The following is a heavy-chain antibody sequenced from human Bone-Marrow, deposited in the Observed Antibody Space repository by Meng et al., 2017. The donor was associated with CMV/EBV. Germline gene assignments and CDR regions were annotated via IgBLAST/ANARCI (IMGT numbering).Heavy chain of an antibody. CDR1: GGTFSSHT. D-gene: IGHD3-3*01. CDR2: IIPNLGIA. J-gene: IGHJ6*02. V-gene: IGHV1-69*02. Sequence: SSVKVSCKASGGTFSSHTISWVRQAPGQGLEWMGRIIPNLGIANYAQKFQGRVTITADKSTSTAYIELNSLRSEDTAVYYCASNNDFCSGYCYYYGMDVWGQGTTVTVSS. CDR3: ASNNDFCSGYCYYYGMDV.